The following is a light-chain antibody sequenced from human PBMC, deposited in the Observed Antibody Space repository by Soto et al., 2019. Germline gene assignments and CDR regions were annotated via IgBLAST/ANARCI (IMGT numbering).Light chain of an antibody. CDR2: GAS. CDR1: QGVNRFY. Sequence: ENVLTQSPGTLSLSPGERATLSCRASQGVNRFYLAWYQQKPGQAPRLLIYGASSRATGIPDRFSGSGSGTDFTLTISRLEPEDFAVYYCQKYGSSPMYTFGQGTKLDIK. J-gene: IGKJ2*01. CDR3: QKYGSSPMYT. V-gene: IGKV3-20*01.